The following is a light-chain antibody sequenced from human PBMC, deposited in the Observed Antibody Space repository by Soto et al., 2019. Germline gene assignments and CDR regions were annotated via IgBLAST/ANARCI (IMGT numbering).Light chain of an antibody. Sequence: QSALTQPPSVSAAPGQKVTISCSGSSSNIGNNYVSWYQQLPGTAPKLLIYDNNDRPSGIPDRFSGSKSGTSATLGITGLQIGDEADYYCGTWDSSLSAGLFGGGTKLTVL. CDR3: GTWDSSLSAGL. CDR2: DNN. V-gene: IGLV1-51*01. CDR1: SSNIGNNY. J-gene: IGLJ3*02.